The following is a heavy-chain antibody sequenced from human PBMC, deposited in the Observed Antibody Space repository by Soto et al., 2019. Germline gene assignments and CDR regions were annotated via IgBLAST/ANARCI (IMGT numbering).Heavy chain of an antibody. CDR1: GGSIISASYS. Sequence: QVQLQESGPRLVKPSQTLSLSCAVSGGSIISASYSWNWIRQSPGRGLEWIGHIYSSGSTYYNPSLKSRVSISVDTSNNQFSLKLTSVTAADTAVCFCAREDAARIERWFDAWGQGILVTVSS. CDR3: AREDAARIERWFDA. J-gene: IGHJ5*02. CDR2: IYSSGST. D-gene: IGHD6-6*01. V-gene: IGHV4-31*11.